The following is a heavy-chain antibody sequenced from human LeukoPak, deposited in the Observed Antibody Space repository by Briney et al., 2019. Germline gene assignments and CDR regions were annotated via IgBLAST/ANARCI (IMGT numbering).Heavy chain of an antibody. J-gene: IGHJ3*02. V-gene: IGHV3-53*01. CDR3: ARAAGGGFNMVATPNTKGDAFDI. D-gene: IGHD5-12*01. CDR2: IYSDNT. Sequence: GGSLRLSCTVSGFTVSSNSMSWVRQAPGKGLEWVSFIYSDNTHYSDSVKGRFTISRDNSKNTLYLQMNSLRAEDTAVYYCARAAGGGFNMVATPNTKGDAFDIWGQGTMVTVSS. CDR1: GFTVSSNS.